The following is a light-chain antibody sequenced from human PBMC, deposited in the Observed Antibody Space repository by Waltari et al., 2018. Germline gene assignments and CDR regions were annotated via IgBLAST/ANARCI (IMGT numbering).Light chain of an antibody. V-gene: IGKV1-9*01. J-gene: IGKJ4*01. Sequence: DIQLTQSPSFLSASVGDRVTITCRASQVISSHLAWYQQEPGKAPKLLIYAASTLQTGVPSRFSGSGSGTEFTLRISSLQPEDFGSYYCQQLHAYPLSFGGGPRWRS. CDR2: AAS. CDR3: QQLHAYPLS. CDR1: QVISSH.